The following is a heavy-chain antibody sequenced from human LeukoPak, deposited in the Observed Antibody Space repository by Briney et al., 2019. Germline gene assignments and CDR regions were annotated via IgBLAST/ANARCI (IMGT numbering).Heavy chain of an antibody. J-gene: IGHJ6*02. CDR3: AKSGSTRPYYYYGMDV. Sequence: GGSLRLSCAASGFTFDDYAMHWVRQAPGKGLEWVSGISWNSGSIGYADSVKGRFTISRDNAKNSLYLQMNSLRAEDTALYYCAKSGSTRPYYYYGMDVWGQGTTVTVSS. V-gene: IGHV3-9*01. D-gene: IGHD2-2*01. CDR1: GFTFDDYA. CDR2: ISWNSGSI.